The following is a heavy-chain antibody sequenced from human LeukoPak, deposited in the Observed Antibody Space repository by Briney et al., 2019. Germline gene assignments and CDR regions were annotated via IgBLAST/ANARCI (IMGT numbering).Heavy chain of an antibody. J-gene: IGHJ4*02. CDR1: GFISSNYE. Sequence: PGGSLRFSCAAPGFISSNYEMNWVRKAPGKGLEWVSYISIRVSTLYYADSVRGRFTVSRDNAKNSLYLQMNSLRAEDTAIYYCARGWELLDSWGQGTLVTVSS. D-gene: IGHD1-26*01. CDR3: ARGWELLDS. CDR2: ISIRVSTL. V-gene: IGHV3-48*03.